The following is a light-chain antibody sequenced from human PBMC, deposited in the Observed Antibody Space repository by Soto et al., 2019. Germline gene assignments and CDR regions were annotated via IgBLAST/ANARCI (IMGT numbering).Light chain of an antibody. J-gene: IGLJ3*02. CDR2: EVS. Sequence: QSALTQPPSASGSPGQSVTISCAGTSSDIGLYNYVSWYQHHPGKAPRLIIYEVSKRPSGVPDRFSGSKSGNTASLTVSGLQAEDEADYDCSSYAGEINFDGFGGGTQRTGL. CDR3: SSYAGEINFDG. CDR1: SSDIGLYNY. V-gene: IGLV2-8*01.